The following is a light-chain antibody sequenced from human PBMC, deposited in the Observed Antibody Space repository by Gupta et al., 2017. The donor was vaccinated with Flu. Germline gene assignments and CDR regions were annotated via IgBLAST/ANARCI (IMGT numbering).Light chain of an antibody. Sequence: EIVMPQSPATLSVSPGERATLSCRASQSVSSDLAWYQQKPGHAPRLLIYGASTRATGIPALFSSSGSGTEFTLTISSQQSEDVAFYHCQQYNNCLTFGRGTKVEIK. J-gene: IGKJ1*01. CDR1: QSVSSD. CDR2: GAS. CDR3: QQYNNCLT. V-gene: IGKV3-15*01.